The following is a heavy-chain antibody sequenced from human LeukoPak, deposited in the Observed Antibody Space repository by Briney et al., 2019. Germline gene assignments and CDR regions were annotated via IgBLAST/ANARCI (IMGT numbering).Heavy chain of an antibody. D-gene: IGHD1-26*01. J-gene: IGHJ4*02. CDR1: GYTFTAAF. V-gene: IGHV1-2*02. CDR2: IDTSRGVT. CDR3: ATLGGHSVPAHNGY. Sequence: ASVPDSCKSSGYTFTAAFMHWVRQAPGQGLEWMGWIDTSRGVTHYAQKLQGRVVMTSDRSITTVYMELRSLRSDDTAVYYCATLGGHSVPAHNGYRGAGNLGTVSS.